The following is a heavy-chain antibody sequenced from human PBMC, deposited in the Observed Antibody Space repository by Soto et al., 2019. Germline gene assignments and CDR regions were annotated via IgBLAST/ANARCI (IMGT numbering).Heavy chain of an antibody. V-gene: IGHV1-24*01. CDR3: TTAAYCSGATCYSGHNWFDP. CDR1: GYTLTEVS. Sequence: ASVKVSCKVSGYTLTEVSIHWVRQAPGQGLEWMGGFDPENDETNYAQRFQGRFTMTEDSSTDTAFMELNSLRSDDTAVYYCTTAAYCSGATCYSGHNWFDPWGQGTLVTAPQ. J-gene: IGHJ5*02. CDR2: FDPENDET. D-gene: IGHD2-15*01.